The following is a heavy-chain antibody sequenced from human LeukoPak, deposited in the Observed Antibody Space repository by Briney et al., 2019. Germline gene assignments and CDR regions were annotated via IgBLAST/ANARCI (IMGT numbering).Heavy chain of an antibody. J-gene: IGHJ5*02. Sequence: GGSLRLSCTASGFTFGDYAMSWFRQAPGKGLEWVGFIRSKAYGGTTEYAASVKGRFTISRDDSKSIAYLQMNSLKTEDTAVYYCTRLDENGSGSQLEDTWFDPWGQGTLVTVSS. CDR2: IRSKAYGGTT. D-gene: IGHD3-10*01. CDR1: GFTFGDYA. CDR3: TRLDENGSGSQLEDTWFDP. V-gene: IGHV3-49*03.